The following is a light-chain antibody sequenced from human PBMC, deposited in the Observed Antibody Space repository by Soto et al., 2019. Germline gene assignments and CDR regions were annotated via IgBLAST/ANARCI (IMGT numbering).Light chain of an antibody. CDR3: QQYNNWPQT. CDR2: GAS. J-gene: IGKJ1*01. V-gene: IGKV3-15*01. Sequence: DIELTQSPGTLSLSPGERATLSCRASQSVSNNYLAWYQQKPGQAPRLLIYGASTRATGIPARFSGSGSGTDFTLTISGLQSEDFAVYYCQQYNNWPQTFGQGTKVDIK. CDR1: QSVSNN.